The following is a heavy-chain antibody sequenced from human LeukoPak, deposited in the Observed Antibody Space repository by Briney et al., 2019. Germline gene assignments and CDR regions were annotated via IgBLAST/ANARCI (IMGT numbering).Heavy chain of an antibody. V-gene: IGHV3-23*01. J-gene: IGHJ4*02. Sequence: GGSLRLSRAASGFSFSSYAMSWVRRAPGKGLEWVSSITTSGDSAYYADSVKGRFTISRDNSKNTLYLQMNSLRAEDTAVYYCAKAVTPVVTRGFDYWGQGTLVTVSS. CDR3: AKAVTPVVTRGFDY. CDR2: ITTSGDSA. D-gene: IGHD4-23*01. CDR1: GFSFSSYA.